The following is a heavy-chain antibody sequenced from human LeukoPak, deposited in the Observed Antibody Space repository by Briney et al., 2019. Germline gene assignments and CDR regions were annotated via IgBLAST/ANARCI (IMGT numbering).Heavy chain of an antibody. CDR1: GYNCTNYW. CDR2: FSPGDSDT. CDR3: ARRGDSYGRFDY. V-gene: IGHV5-51*01. J-gene: IGHJ4*02. D-gene: IGHD5-18*01. Sequence: RGESLKISCKASGYNCTNYWIGWVRQVPGKGLELIGIFSPGDSDTRYSTSFQGQVTISADKSICTAYLQWSSLKASDTAMYYCARRGDSYGRFDYWGQGILVTVSS.